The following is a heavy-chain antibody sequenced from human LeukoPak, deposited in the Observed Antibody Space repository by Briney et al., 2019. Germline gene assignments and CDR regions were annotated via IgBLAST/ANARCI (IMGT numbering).Heavy chain of an antibody. V-gene: IGHV4-39*01. D-gene: IGHD3-22*01. Sequence: SETLSLTCTVSGGSISSSSYYWGWIRQPPGKGLEWIGSIYYSGSTYYNPSLKSRVTISVDRTNNLFSLKLSSVAAADTYVDYCGGLLSSPPNYYDSSGYYYPFGYWGQGTMVTVSS. CDR3: GGLLSSPPNYYDSSGYYYPFGY. CDR2: IYYSGST. J-gene: IGHJ4*02. CDR1: GGSISSSSYY.